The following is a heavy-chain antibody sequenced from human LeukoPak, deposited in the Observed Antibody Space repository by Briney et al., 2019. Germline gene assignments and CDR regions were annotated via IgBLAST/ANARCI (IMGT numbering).Heavy chain of an antibody. CDR1: GYTFTSYD. V-gene: IGHV1-8*01. D-gene: IGHD3-16*02. CDR2: MNPNSGNT. CDR3: ARGRRLRLGELSF. Sequence: ASVKVSCKASGYTFTSYDINWVRQATGQGLEWMGWMNPNSGNTGYAQKFQGRVTMTRNTSISTAHMELSSLRSEDTAVYYCARGRRLRLGELSFWGQGTLVTVSS. J-gene: IGHJ4*02.